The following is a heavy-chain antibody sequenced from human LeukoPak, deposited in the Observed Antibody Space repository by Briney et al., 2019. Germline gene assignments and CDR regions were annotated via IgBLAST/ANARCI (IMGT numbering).Heavy chain of an antibody. V-gene: IGHV3-74*01. CDR2: INSDVGST. CDR3: ARGGRPPEALGDAFDI. Sequence: RGSLRLSCAASGSTFSRYWTHWGRQTPGKGLVRVSRINSDVGSTINADSVKGRFTISRDNAKNTLYLQMNSLRVEDTAVYFCARGGRPPEALGDAFDIWGQGTMVTVSS. CDR1: GSTFSRYW. J-gene: IGHJ3*02. D-gene: IGHD1-14*01.